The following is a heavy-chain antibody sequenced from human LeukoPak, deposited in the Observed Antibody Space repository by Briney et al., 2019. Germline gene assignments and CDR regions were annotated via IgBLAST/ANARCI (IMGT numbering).Heavy chain of an antibody. Sequence: GGSLRLSCAASGFTFSSYGMHWVRQAPGKGLEWVASIRYDGSNKYYADSVKGRFTISRDNSKNTLYLQMNSLRAADTAVYYCAKDPTHYRVWDDYDSTVLSYWGQGTLVTVSS. CDR1: GFTFSSYG. J-gene: IGHJ4*02. CDR3: AKDPTHYRVWDDYDSTVLSY. CDR2: IRYDGSNK. V-gene: IGHV3-30*02. D-gene: IGHD3-22*01.